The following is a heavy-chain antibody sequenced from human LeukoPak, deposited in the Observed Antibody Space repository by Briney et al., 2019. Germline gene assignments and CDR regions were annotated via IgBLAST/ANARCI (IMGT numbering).Heavy chain of an antibody. CDR2: IYHSGST. D-gene: IGHD2-2*03. CDR3: GRLDHSLWITDY. J-gene: IGHJ4*01. CDR1: TYSISSAYY. Sequence: SETLSLTCSVSTYSISSAYYWGWIRQPPGKGLQWIGSIYHSGSTSYNPSLKSRATISVDTSKNQVSLNLRSVTVADTAIYYCGRLDHSLWITDYWGHGTLVTVSS. V-gene: IGHV4-38-2*02.